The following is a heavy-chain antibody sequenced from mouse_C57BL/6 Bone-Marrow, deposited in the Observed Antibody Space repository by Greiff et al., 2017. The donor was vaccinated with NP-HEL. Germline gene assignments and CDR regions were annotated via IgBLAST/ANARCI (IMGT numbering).Heavy chain of an antibody. CDR2: IRLKSDNSAT. D-gene: IGHD2-12*01. CDR3: TCYYSYYYAMDY. CDR1: GFTFSNYW. Sequence: EVQRVESGGGLVQPGGSMKLSCVASGFTFSNYWMNWVRQSPEKGLEWVAQIRLKSDNSATHYAASVKGRFTISRDDSKSSIYLQMNNLRAEASGAYYRTCYYSYYYAMDYWGQGTSVTVSS. J-gene: IGHJ4*01. V-gene: IGHV6-3*01.